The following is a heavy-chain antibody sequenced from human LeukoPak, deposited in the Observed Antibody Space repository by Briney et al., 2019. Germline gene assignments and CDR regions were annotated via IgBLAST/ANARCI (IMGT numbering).Heavy chain of an antibody. D-gene: IGHD3-10*01. CDR3: ARVWFGEFAYFDY. Sequence: GGSLRLSCAASGFTFSSYAMSWVRQAPGKGLEWVSVIYSGGSTYYADSVKGRFTISRDNSKNTLYLQMNSLRAEDTAVYYCARVWFGEFAYFDYWGQGTLVTVSS. V-gene: IGHV3-53*01. CDR2: IYSGGST. CDR1: GFTFSSYA. J-gene: IGHJ4*02.